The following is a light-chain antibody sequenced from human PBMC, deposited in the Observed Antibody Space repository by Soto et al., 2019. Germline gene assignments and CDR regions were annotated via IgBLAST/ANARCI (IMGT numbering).Light chain of an antibody. CDR2: EVS. V-gene: IGLV2-14*01. CDR3: SSYTSSSTLV. CDR1: SSDVGGYNY. Sequence: QSVLTQPASVSGSPGQSITISSTGSSSDVGGYNYVSWYQQHPGKAPKLMIYEVSNRPSGISNRFSGSKSGNTASLTLSGLQAEDEADYYCSSYTSSSTLVFGGGTKVTVL. J-gene: IGLJ2*01.